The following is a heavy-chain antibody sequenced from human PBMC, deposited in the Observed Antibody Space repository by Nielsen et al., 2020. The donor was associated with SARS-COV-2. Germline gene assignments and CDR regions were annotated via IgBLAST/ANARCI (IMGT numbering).Heavy chain of an antibody. CDR1: GFSFSSYG. V-gene: IGHV3-30*03. J-gene: IGHJ6*02. CDR2: ISHGGIST. Sequence: GESLKISCAASGFSFSSYGMHWVRRAPGKGLEWVTLISHGGISTYYADSVQGRFTISRDNAENTLYLQMNSLRAEDTAVYYCARGSSWYYYYYGMDVWGQGTTVTVSS. CDR3: ARGSSWYYYYYGMDV. D-gene: IGHD6-13*01.